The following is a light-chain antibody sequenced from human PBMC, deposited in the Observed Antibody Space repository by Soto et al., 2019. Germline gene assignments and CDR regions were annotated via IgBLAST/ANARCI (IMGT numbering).Light chain of an antibody. V-gene: IGLV2-23*02. CDR3: CSYAGDTTFFV. CDR2: EVN. Sequence: QSVLTQPGSMSGSPGQSITISCTGTSSDVGSYYPVSWFQQHPGKAPKLIIYEVNKRPSGVSDRFSGSKSGNTASLTISGLQAADEAAYYCCSYAGDTTFFVFGTGTKLTVL. J-gene: IGLJ1*01. CDR1: SSDVGSYYP.